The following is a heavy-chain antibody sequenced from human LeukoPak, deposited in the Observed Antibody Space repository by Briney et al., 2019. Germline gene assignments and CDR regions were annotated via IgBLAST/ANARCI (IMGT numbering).Heavy chain of an antibody. Sequence: ASVKVSCKASGYTFTDYYIHWVRRAPGQGLEWMGWINPNSGGTNYAQKFQVRVTMTKDTSIRAAYMELSRLRSDDTAVYYCARANCGGDCPFNYWGQGTQVTVSS. V-gene: IGHV1-2*02. CDR3: ARANCGGDCPFNY. CDR1: GYTFTDYY. J-gene: IGHJ4*02. CDR2: INPNSGGT. D-gene: IGHD2-21*02.